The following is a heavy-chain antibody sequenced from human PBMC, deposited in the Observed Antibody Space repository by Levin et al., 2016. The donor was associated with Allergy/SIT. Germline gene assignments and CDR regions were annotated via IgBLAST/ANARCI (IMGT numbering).Heavy chain of an antibody. V-gene: IGHV3-74*01. Sequence: WIRQPPGKGLVWVSRINSDGSSTSYADSVKGRFTISRDNAKNTLYLQMNSLRAEDTAVYYCAREGMAYYYYYMDVWGKGTTVTVSS. CDR2: INSDGSST. J-gene: IGHJ6*03. D-gene: IGHD5-24*01. CDR3: AREGMAYYYYYMDV.